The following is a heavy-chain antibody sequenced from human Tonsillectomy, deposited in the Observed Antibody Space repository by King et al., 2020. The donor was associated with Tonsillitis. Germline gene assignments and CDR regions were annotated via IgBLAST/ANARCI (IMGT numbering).Heavy chain of an antibody. D-gene: IGHD2-2*02. V-gene: IGHV3-23*04. CDR2: ILDRGGST. CDR1: GFSFSRYV. J-gene: IGHJ4*02. Sequence: DVQLVESGGGWVQPGGSLRLSCAASGFSFSRYVMNWVRQAPGKGLEWVSSILDRGGSTSYGDSLKGRFTISRDKSKKTLCLQMNILIAEDTALYYCAKGFGYCTSTRCYTSFDYWGQGTLVTVSA. CDR3: AKGFGYCTSTRCYTSFDY.